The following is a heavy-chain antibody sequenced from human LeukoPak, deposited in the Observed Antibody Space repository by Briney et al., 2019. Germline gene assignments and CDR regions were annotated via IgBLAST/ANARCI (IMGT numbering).Heavy chain of an antibody. V-gene: IGHV1-69*05. CDR3: ARAQGYCSGGSCPSYYYYMDV. D-gene: IGHD2-15*01. J-gene: IGHJ6*03. CDR2: IIPIFGTA. CDR1: GGTFSSYA. Sequence: SVKVSCKASGGTFSSYAISWVRQAPGQGLEWMGGIIPIFGTANYAQKFQGRVTITTDESTSTAYMELSSLRSEDTAVYYCARAQGYCSGGSCPSYYYYMDVWGKGTTVTVSS.